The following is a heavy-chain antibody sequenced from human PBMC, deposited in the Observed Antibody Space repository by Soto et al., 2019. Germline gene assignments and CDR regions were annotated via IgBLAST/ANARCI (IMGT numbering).Heavy chain of an antibody. Sequence: GESLKISCKGSGYSFTSYWIGWVRQMPVKGLEWMGIIYPGDSDTRYSPSFQGQVTISADKSISTAYLQWSSLKASDTAMYYCARYFPGGSYFSYYYGMDVWGQGTTVTVSS. V-gene: IGHV5-51*01. D-gene: IGHD1-26*01. J-gene: IGHJ6*02. CDR1: GYSFTSYW. CDR2: IYPGDSDT. CDR3: ARYFPGGSYFSYYYGMDV.